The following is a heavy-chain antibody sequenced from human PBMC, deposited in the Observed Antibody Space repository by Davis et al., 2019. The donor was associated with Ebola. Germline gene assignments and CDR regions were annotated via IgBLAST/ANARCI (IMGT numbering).Heavy chain of an antibody. CDR2: IYHSGST. J-gene: IGHJ6*02. D-gene: IGHD2-2*01. Sequence: SETLSLTCTVSGGSISSSSYYWGWIRQPPGKGLEWIGYIYHSGSTYYNPSLKSRVTISVDRSKNQFSLKLSSVTAADTAVYYCARDTNPYGMDVWGQGTTVTVSS. CDR3: ARDTNPYGMDV. CDR1: GGSISSSSYY. V-gene: IGHV4-30-2*01.